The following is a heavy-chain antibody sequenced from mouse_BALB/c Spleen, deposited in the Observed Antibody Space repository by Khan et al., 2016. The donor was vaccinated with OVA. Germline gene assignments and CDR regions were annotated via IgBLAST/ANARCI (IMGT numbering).Heavy chain of an antibody. CDR2: IYPGSNNT. D-gene: IGHD1-1*02. CDR1: GYTFTDYN. V-gene: IGHV1-77*01. J-gene: IGHJ3*01. Sequence: VQLQQSGAELARPGASVKLSCKASGYTFTDYNINWVKQRTGQGLEWIGEIYPGSNNTYYNEKFKGKATLTADKSSSTAYMQLSSLTSEDSAVYFCAREWCAWFPDWGQGTLVTVSA. CDR3: AREWCAWFPD.